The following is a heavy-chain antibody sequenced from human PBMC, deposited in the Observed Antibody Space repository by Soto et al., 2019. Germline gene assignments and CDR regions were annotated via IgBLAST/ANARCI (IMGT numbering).Heavy chain of an antibody. CDR2: IITFFGIA. Sequence: QVQLVQSGAEVKKPGSSVKVSCKSSGGTFSSYAVSWVRQAPGQGLEWMGGIITFFGIATYAQKFQGRVNITADKSTNTAYIELGSLRSDHTAVFYCARGKYYYGSGIAIYDYNSLDVWGQGTTVTVSS. D-gene: IGHD3-10*01. CDR3: ARGKYYYGSGIAIYDYNSLDV. CDR1: GGTFSSYA. J-gene: IGHJ6*02. V-gene: IGHV1-69*17.